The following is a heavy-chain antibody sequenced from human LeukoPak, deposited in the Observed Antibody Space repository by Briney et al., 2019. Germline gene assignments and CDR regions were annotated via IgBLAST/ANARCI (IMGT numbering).Heavy chain of an antibody. CDR1: GGSFSGYY. CDR3: ASHHPPTYSYLRWSSYFDY. J-gene: IGHJ4*02. D-gene: IGHD5-18*01. CDR2: INHSGST. V-gene: IGHV4-34*01. Sequence: ASETLSLTCAVYGGSFSGYYWSWIRQPPGKGLEWIGEINHSGSTNYNPSLKSRVTISVDTSKNQFSLKLSSVTAADTAVYYCASHHPPTYSYLRWSSYFDYWGQGTLVTVSS.